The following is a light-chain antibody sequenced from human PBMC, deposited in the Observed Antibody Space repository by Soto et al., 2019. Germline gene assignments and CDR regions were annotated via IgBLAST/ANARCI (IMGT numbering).Light chain of an antibody. Sequence: EIVMTQSPATLSVSPGERATLSCRASQSVSSNLAWYKQKPGQAPRLLIYGASTRATGLPDRISGSGSGTEFTLTISSLQSEHFALYYCQQYCDWPLTFGGGTKVEIK. CDR3: QQYCDWPLT. CDR1: QSVSSN. J-gene: IGKJ4*01. V-gene: IGKV3-15*01. CDR2: GAS.